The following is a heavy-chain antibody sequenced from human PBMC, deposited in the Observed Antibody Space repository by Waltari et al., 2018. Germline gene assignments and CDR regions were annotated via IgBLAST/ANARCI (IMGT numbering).Heavy chain of an antibody. Sequence: QLLESGGGLVQPGGSLRLSCAAAGGTFSSYVMTWVRQPPGKGLEWIASMTGSGATTFYADSVGGRFTISRDNAKETLYLQINNLRVDDTATYYCATLVGALVSWPVEYWGQGTLVVVSS. CDR3: ATLVGALVSWPVEY. J-gene: IGHJ4*02. CDR1: GGTFSSYV. D-gene: IGHD6-19*01. CDR2: MTGSGATT. V-gene: IGHV3-23*01.